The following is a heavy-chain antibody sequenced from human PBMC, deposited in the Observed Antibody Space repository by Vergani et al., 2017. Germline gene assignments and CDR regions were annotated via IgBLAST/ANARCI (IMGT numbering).Heavy chain of an antibody. CDR2: INPNSGGT. J-gene: IGHJ5*02. D-gene: IGHD3-10*01. Sequence: QVQLVQSGAEVKKPVASVKVSCKASGYTFTGYYMHWVRQAPGQGLEWMGWINPNSGGTNYAQKFQGRGTMTRDTSISTAYMERSRLRSDDTAVYYCAREREMVRGVMSVWFDPWGQGTLVTVSS. V-gene: IGHV1-2*02. CDR3: AREREMVRGVMSVWFDP. CDR1: GYTFTGYY.